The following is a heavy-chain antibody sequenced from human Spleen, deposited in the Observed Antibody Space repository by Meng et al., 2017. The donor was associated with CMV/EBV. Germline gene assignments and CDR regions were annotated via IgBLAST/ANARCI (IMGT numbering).Heavy chain of an antibody. CDR2: INPNSGGT. V-gene: IGHV1-2*02. CDR3: ARGGIYDFWSGYYRAFDI. CDR1: GYTFTCYY. Sequence: QSLAYGAEVKKPGATVKVSGKASGYTFTCYYMHWVRQAPGQGLEWMGWINPNSGGTNYAQKFQGRVTMTRDTSISTAYMELSRLRSDDTAVYYCARGGIYDFWSGYYRAFDIWGQGTMVTVSS. D-gene: IGHD3-3*01. J-gene: IGHJ3*02.